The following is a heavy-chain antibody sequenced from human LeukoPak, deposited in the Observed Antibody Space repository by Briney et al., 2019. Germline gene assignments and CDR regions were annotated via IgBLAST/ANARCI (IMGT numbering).Heavy chain of an antibody. V-gene: IGHV1-2*02. CDR1: GYTFTGYY. CDR2: INPNSGGT. Sequence: ASLKVSCKASGYTFTGYYMHWVRQAPGQGLEWKGWINPNSGGTNYAQKFQGRVTMTRDTSISTAYMELSRLRTDDAAVYYFSKAGGGFGELYPYFDYWGQGTLVTVSS. J-gene: IGHJ4*02. CDR3: SKAGGGFGELYPYFDY. D-gene: IGHD3-10*01.